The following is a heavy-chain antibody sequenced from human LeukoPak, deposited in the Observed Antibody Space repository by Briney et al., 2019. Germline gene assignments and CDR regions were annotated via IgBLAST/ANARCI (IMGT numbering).Heavy chain of an antibody. CDR1: EGTFSSYA. V-gene: IGHV1-69*05. D-gene: IGHD3-10*01. CDR3: ASSPLSYYGSGSYYNVVDY. CDR2: IIPIFGTA. J-gene: IGHJ4*02. Sequence: ASVKVSCKASEGTFSSYAISWVRQAPGQGLEWMGGIIPIFGTANYAQKFQGRVTITTDESTSTAYMELSSLRSEDTAVYYCASSPLSYYGSGSYYNVVDYWGQGTLVTVSS.